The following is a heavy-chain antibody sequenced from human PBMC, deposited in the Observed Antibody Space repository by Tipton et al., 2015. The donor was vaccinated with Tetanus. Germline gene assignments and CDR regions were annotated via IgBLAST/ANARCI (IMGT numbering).Heavy chain of an antibody. D-gene: IGHD6-6*01. CDR3: SRDQGGGRVVRLNWLDP. J-gene: IGHJ5*02. CDR1: GDSLSRSGYF. V-gene: IGHV4-31*01. Sequence: TLSLTCTVSGDSLSRSGYFWNWIRQRPGAGPEWIGYIYYSGDTYLNPSLESLVFMSEDTLKNQLSLKLTSVTAADGAVYYCSRDQGGGRVVRLNWLDPWGQGTLVTVSS. CDR2: IYYSGDT.